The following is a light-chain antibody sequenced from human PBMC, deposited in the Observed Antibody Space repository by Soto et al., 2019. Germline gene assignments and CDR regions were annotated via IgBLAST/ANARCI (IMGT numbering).Light chain of an antibody. CDR3: QQYKQWPLT. J-gene: IGKJ4*01. V-gene: IGKV3D-15*01. Sequence: EILLTQFPATLSVSPGERVTLSCRASQGVARTLAWFQQKPGQSPRLLVHAESTRAAGIPARFSGSGSGTEFTLTISSLQSEAVAVYYCQQYKQWPLTFGGGTRVDIK. CDR1: QGVART. CDR2: AES.